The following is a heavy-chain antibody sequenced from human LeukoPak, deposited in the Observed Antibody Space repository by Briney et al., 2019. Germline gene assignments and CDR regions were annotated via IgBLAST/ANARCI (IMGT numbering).Heavy chain of an antibody. V-gene: IGHV1-2*06. D-gene: IGHD6-19*01. CDR3: ARDWQWPEGDY. J-gene: IGHJ4*02. CDR1: GYTFTGYY. Sequence: VASVKVSCKASGYTFTGYYMHWVRQAPGQGLEWMGRINPNSGGTNYAQKFQGRVTMTRDTSISTAYMELRRLRSDDAAVYYCARDWQWPEGDYWGQGTLVTVSS. CDR2: INPNSGGT.